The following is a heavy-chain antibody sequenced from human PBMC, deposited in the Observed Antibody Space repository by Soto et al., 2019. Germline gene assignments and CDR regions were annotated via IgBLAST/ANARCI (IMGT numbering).Heavy chain of an antibody. J-gene: IGHJ5*02. V-gene: IGHV1-3*01. CDR3: GRRVPPRGYGDNWFDP. Sequence: QVHLVQSGAEVKKPGASVKVSCKASGYTFTSYPMHWMRQAPGQRLEWMGWINAGNGNTKYSQKFQDRVTITRDASASTDYMELSSLRSEDTAVYYCGRRVPPRGYGDNWFDPWGQGTLVTVSS. D-gene: IGHD4-17*01. CDR1: GYTFTSYP. CDR2: INAGNGNT.